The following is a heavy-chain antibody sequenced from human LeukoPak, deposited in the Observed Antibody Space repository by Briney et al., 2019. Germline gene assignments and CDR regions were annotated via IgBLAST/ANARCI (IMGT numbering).Heavy chain of an antibody. CDR3: ASGLVAATPTFGY. D-gene: IGHD2-15*01. CDR2: INHSGST. CDR1: GGSFSGYY. Sequence: PSETLSLTCAVYGGSFSGYYWSWIRQPPGKGLEWIGEINHSGSTNYNPSLKSRVTISVDTSKNQFSLKLSSVTAGDTAVYYCASGLVAATPTFGYWGQGTLVTVSS. V-gene: IGHV4-34*01. J-gene: IGHJ4*02.